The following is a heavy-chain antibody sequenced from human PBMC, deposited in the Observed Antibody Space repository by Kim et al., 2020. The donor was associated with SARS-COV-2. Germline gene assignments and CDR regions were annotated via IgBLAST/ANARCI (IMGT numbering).Heavy chain of an antibody. CDR1: GGSISSYY. V-gene: IGHV4-59*01. J-gene: IGHJ6*03. CDR2: IYYRGST. Sequence: SETLSLTCTVSGGSISSYYWSWIRQPPGKGLEWIGYIYYRGSTNYNTSLKSRVTISVDTSKNQFSLKLSSVTAADTAVYYCARGFDVWGKGTTVTVSS. CDR3: ARGFDV.